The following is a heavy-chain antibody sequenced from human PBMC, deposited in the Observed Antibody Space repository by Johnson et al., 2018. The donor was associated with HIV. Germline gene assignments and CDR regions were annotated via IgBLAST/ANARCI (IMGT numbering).Heavy chain of an antibody. CDR3: ARGVGATLVPNDAFDI. J-gene: IGHJ3*02. CDR2: IFSGGTT. V-gene: IGHV3-66*01. D-gene: IGHD1-26*01. CDR1: GFTVSSNY. Sequence: VQLVESGGGLVQPGGSLRLSCAASGFTVSSNYMSWVRQAPGKGLEWVSVIFSGGTTYYADSVNGRFTISRDNSKNTLYLQMNSLRAEDTAVYYCARGVGATLVPNDAFDIWGQGAMVIVSS.